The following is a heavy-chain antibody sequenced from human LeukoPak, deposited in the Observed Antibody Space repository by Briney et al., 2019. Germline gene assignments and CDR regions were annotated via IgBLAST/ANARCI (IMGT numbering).Heavy chain of an antibody. CDR1: GGSISSSNW. CDR3: ARQPGYCSGGSCYDWFDP. CDR2: IYHSGST. D-gene: IGHD2-15*01. V-gene: IGHV4-4*02. Sequence: SETLSLTCAVSGGSISSSNWWSWVRQPPGKGLEWIGEIYHSGSTNYNPSLKSRVTISVDTSKNQFSLKLSSVTAADTAVYYCARQPGYCSGGSCYDWFDPWGQGTLVTVSS. J-gene: IGHJ5*02.